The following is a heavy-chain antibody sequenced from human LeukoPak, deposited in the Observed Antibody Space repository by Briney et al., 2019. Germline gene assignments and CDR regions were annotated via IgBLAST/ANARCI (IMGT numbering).Heavy chain of an antibody. CDR3: ASLGGLYCSGGNCYRDAFDI. CDR1: GFTFSTYS. D-gene: IGHD2-15*01. V-gene: IGHV3-48*04. CDR2: ISSRGTTI. Sequence: GRCLRLSCAASGFTFSTYSIHWVRQAPGKGLECVSYISSRGTTIYYADSVKGRFTISRDNAKNSLYLQMNSLRAEDTAVYYCASLGGLYCSGGNCYRDAFDIWGQGTMVTVSS. J-gene: IGHJ3*02.